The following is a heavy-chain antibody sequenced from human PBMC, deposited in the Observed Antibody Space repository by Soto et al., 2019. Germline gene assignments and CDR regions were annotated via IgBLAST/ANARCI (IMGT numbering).Heavy chain of an antibody. CDR1: GGSISSYY. J-gene: IGHJ4*02. Sequence: PSETLSLTCTVSGGSISSYYYNWIRHPPGQGLEWIGYIYYSGSTYYNPSLKSPVTISVDTSKNQFSLKLSSVTAADTALYYCARDATRAGYYSYYFDYWGQGTLVTVSS. V-gene: IGHV4-59*06. CDR3: ARDATRAGYYSYYFDY. D-gene: IGHD3-22*01. CDR2: IYYSGST.